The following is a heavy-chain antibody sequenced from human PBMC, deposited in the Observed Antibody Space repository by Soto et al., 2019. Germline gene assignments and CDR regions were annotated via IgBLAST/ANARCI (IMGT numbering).Heavy chain of an antibody. CDR1: GGSFSGYY. D-gene: IGHD3-22*01. CDR2: INHSGST. CDR3: ARVVAYYYDSSGYQPKRYYFDY. V-gene: IGHV4-34*01. J-gene: IGHJ4*02. Sequence: ETLSLTCAVYGGSFSGYYWSWIRQPPGKGLEWIGEINHSGSTNYNPSLKSRVTISVDTSKNQFSLKLSSVTAADTAVYYCARVVAYYYDSSGYQPKRYYFDYWGQGTLVTVSS.